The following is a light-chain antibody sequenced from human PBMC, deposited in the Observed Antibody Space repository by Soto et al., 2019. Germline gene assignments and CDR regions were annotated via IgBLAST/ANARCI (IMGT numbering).Light chain of an antibody. J-gene: IGLJ1*01. Sequence: QSVLTQPASVSASPGQSITISCTGTSSDVGGYNYVSWYQQHPAKAPKLMIYEVSNRPSGVSNRFSGPKSGNTASLTISGHQAEDEADYYCSSYTSSSTPVFGTGTKVTVL. CDR2: EVS. CDR1: SSDVGGYNY. CDR3: SSYTSSSTPV. V-gene: IGLV2-14*01.